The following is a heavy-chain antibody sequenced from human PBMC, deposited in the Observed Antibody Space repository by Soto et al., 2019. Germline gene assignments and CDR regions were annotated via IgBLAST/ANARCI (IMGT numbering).Heavy chain of an antibody. D-gene: IGHD6-19*01. V-gene: IGHV3-9*01. CDR1: GVSLDDHG. CDR3: ARGGAVAGYYYYYGMDV. J-gene: IGHJ6*02. Sequence: PGGSLRLSCVVSGVSLDDHGMHWVRQAPGKGLEWVAGLSWNSVDISYVDSVKGRFTISRDNAKNSLYLQMNSLRAEDTAVYYCARGGAVAGYYYYYGMDVWGQGTTVTVSS. CDR2: LSWNSVDI.